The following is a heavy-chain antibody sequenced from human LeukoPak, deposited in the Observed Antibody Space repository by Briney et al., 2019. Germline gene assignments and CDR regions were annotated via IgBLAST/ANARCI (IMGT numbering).Heavy chain of an antibody. J-gene: IGHJ4*02. Sequence: GASVKVSCKESGYTFIGYYIHWLRQAPGQGLGWMGWINPSNGGTNYAQRFQGRVAMTRDTPISTAYMEMSRLTFDDTAVYYCASGPTLGTTHPYFDYWGQGTLVTVSS. CDR3: ASGPTLGTTHPYFDY. CDR1: GYTFIGYY. CDR2: INPSNGGT. D-gene: IGHD1-1*01. V-gene: IGHV1-2*02.